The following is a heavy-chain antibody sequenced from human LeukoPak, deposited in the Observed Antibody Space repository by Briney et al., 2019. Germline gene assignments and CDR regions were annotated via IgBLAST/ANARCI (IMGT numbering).Heavy chain of an antibody. CDR2: INHSGST. Sequence: SETLPLTCAVYGGSFSGYYWSWIHQPPGKGLEWIGEINHSGSTNYNPSLKSRVTISVDTSKNQFSLKLSSVTAADTAVYYCARGGYRMVAATRYYFDYWGQGTLVTVSS. V-gene: IGHV4-34*01. CDR1: GGSFSGYY. D-gene: IGHD2-15*01. CDR3: ARGGYRMVAATRYYFDY. J-gene: IGHJ4*02.